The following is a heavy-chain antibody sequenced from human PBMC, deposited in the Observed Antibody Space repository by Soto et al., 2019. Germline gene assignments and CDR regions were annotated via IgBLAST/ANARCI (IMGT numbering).Heavy chain of an antibody. J-gene: IGHJ5*02. CDR2: IYYSGSI. CDR3: ARCLFSYGARFDP. D-gene: IGHD1-26*01. V-gene: IGHV4-59*01. Sequence: SETLSLTYTVSGGSISSYYWSWIRQPPGKGLEWIGYIYYSGSINYNPSLKSRVTISVDTSKNQFSLKLSSVTAADTAVYYCARCLFSYGARFDPWGQGTLVTVSS. CDR1: GGSISSYY.